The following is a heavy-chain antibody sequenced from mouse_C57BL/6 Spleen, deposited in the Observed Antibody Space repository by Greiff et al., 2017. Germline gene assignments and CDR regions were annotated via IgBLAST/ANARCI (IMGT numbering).Heavy chain of an antibody. J-gene: IGHJ3*01. D-gene: IGHD2-1*01. CDR3: AREGDLLGFAY. CDR1: GYAFSSYW. Sequence: VQLQESGAELVKPGASVKISCKASGYAFSSYWMNWVKQRPGKGLEWIGQIYPGDGDTNYNGKFKGKATLTADKSSSTAYMQLSSLTSEDSAVYFCAREGDLLGFAYWGQGTLVTVSA. CDR2: IYPGDGDT. V-gene: IGHV1-80*01.